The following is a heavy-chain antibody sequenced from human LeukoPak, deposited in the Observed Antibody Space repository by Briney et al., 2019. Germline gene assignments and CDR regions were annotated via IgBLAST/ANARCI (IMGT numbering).Heavy chain of an antibody. J-gene: IGHJ4*02. V-gene: IGHV3-74*01. D-gene: IGHD5-18*01. Sequence: GGSLRLSCAASGFTFSSYGMYWVRQAPGKGLVWVSRISSDGSSTNYADSVKGRFTISRDNAKNTLYLQMNRLRAEDTAVYYCAREGGYSHAFDYWGQGTLVTVSS. CDR3: AREGGYSHAFDY. CDR2: ISSDGSST. CDR1: GFTFSSYG.